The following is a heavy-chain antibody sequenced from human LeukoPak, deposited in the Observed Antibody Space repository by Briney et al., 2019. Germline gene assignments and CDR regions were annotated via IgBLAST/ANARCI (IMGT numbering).Heavy chain of an antibody. CDR2: INHSGRT. CDR3: ARSSGWLTVVGYFDY. V-gene: IGHV4-34*01. CDR1: GGSFSGYY. J-gene: IGHJ4*02. D-gene: IGHD6-19*01. Sequence: PSETLSLTCAVYGGSFSGYYWSWTRQPPGKGLEWMGEINHSGRTNYNPSLKRRVTISVDTSKNQSYLKLSSVTAADTAVYYCARSSGWLTVVGYFDYWGQGTLVTVSS.